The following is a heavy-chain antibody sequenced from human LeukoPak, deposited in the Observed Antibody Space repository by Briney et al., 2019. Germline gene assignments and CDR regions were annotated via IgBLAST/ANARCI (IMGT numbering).Heavy chain of an antibody. J-gene: IGHJ5*02. CDR2: ISGSGGST. CDR3: AKGQTGTRRYNWFDT. Sequence: GGSLRLSCAASGFTFSSYAMSWVRQAPGKGLEWVSAISGSGGSTYYADSVKGRFTISRDNSKNTLYLQMNSLRAEDTAVYYCAKGQTGTRRYNWFDTWGQGTLVTVSS. V-gene: IGHV3-23*01. CDR1: GFTFSSYA. D-gene: IGHD1-7*01.